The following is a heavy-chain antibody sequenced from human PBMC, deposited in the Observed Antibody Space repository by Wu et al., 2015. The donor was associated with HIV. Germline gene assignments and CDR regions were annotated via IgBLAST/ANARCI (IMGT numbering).Heavy chain of an antibody. CDR1: GYTFTGYY. CDR2: INPNSGGT. D-gene: IGHD5-12*01. Sequence: QVQLVQSGAEVKKPGASVKVSCKASGYTFTGYYMHWVRQAPGQGLEWMGWINPNSGGTNYAQKFQGRVTMTRDTSISTAYMELSRLRSDDTAVYYCARDLRYSGYAYWLYYFDYWGQGTLVTVSS. CDR3: ARDLRYSGYAYWLYYFDY. J-gene: IGHJ4*02. V-gene: IGHV1-2*02.